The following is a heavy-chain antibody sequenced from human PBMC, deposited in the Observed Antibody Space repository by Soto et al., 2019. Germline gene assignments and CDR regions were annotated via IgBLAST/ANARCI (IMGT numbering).Heavy chain of an antibody. J-gene: IGHJ6*02. D-gene: IGHD1-1*01. CDR3: ARDGDGRTTTNPYYYNGMDV. V-gene: IGHV4-59*01. CDR1: GGSLGSSY. Sequence: SETLYITCTVSGGSLGSSYWSWIRKPPGKGLEWIGYVFYTGRANYNASLKSRVSISLDTSNYQFSLKLSSVTAADTAVYYCARDGDGRTTTNPYYYNGMDVWGPGTTVTVSS. CDR2: VFYTGRA.